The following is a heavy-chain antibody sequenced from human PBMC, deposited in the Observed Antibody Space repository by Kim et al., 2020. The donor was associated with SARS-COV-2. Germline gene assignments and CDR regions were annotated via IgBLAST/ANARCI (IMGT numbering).Heavy chain of an antibody. J-gene: IGHJ4*02. Sequence: YADSGKGRFTISRDNAKNSLYLQKNSLRAEDTAVYYCARAYSSGWAYFDYWGQGTLVTVSS. D-gene: IGHD6-19*01. CDR3: ARAYSSGWAYFDY. V-gene: IGHV3-21*01.